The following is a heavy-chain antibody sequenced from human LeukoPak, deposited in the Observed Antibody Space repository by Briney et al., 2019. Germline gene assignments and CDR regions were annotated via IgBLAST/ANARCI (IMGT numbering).Heavy chain of an antibody. D-gene: IGHD2-21*02. CDR3: SREFPFCGADCFSGVFDI. V-gene: IGHV1-18*01. CDR1: GYTFSSYG. CDR2: ISVFNNANT. J-gene: IGHJ3*02. Sequence: ASLKVSCKASGYTFSSYGINWVRQAPGQGLEWMGWISVFNNANTRYAQNFQGRVTLTTDTSTTTAYMELRSLRSDDTAVYYCSREFPFCGADCFSGVFDIWGQGTVVTVS.